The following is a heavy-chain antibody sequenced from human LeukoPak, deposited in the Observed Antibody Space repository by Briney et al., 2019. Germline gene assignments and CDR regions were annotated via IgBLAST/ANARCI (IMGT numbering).Heavy chain of an antibody. CDR1: GGSISSSNW. D-gene: IGHD6-6*01. CDR3: ARADGGFIAALDY. Sequence: PSETLSLTCAVSGGSISSSNWWSWVRQPPGKGLEWIGEIYHSGSTNYNPSLKSRVTISVDKSKNQFSLKLSSVTAADTAVYYCARADGGFIAALDYWGQGTLVTVSS. CDR2: IYHSGST. J-gene: IGHJ4*02. V-gene: IGHV4-4*02.